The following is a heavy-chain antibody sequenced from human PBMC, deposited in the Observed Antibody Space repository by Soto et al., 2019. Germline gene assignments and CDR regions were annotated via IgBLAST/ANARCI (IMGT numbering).Heavy chain of an antibody. CDR1: GGSISSSSYY. CDR3: ARSLGGYSGYDWVGYYGMDV. J-gene: IGHJ6*02. D-gene: IGHD5-12*01. V-gene: IGHV4-39*01. CDR2: IYYSGST. Sequence: QLQLQESGPGLVKPSETLSLTCTVSGGSISSSSYYWGWIRQPPGKGLEWIGSIYYSGSTYYNPSLKSRVTISVDTSKNQFSLTLSSVTAADTAVYYCARSLGGYSGYDWVGYYGMDVWGQGTTVTVSS.